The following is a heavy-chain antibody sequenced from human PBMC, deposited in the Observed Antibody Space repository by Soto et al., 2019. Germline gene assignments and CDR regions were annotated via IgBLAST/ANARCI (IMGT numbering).Heavy chain of an antibody. D-gene: IGHD3-10*01. CDR3: ARDNGFGESDV. CDR1: GYSFTSYG. CDR2: ISAYNGNP. V-gene: IGHV1-18*01. Sequence: QVQLVQSGAEVKKPGASVKVSCKASGYSFTSYGISWVRQAPGQGLEWMGWISAYNGNPNYAQKLQGRVTMTTDTSTSTASMELRSRGSDGTAVYYCARDNGFGESDVWGHRTTVTVSS. J-gene: IGHJ6*02.